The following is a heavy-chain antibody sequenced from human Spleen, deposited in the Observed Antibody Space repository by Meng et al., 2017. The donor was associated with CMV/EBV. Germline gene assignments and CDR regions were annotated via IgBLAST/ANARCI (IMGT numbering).Heavy chain of an antibody. CDR3: AKSGSYYDSSGYYYPLDY. Sequence: GGSLRLSCAGSGFTFSKTVMHWVRQAPGKGLEWVAVIWYDGSNKYYADSVKGRFTISRDNSKNTLYLQMNSLRAEDTAVYYCAKSGSYYDSSGYYYPLDYWGQGTLVTVSS. J-gene: IGHJ4*02. CDR2: IWYDGSNK. CDR1: GFTFSKTV. D-gene: IGHD3-22*01. V-gene: IGHV3-33*06.